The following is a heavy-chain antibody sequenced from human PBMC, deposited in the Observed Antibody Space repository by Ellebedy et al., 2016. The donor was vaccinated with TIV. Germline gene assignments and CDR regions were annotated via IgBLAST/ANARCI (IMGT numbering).Heavy chain of an antibody. CDR3: ARGTLPQNFDY. D-gene: IGHD1-14*01. CDR2: INPNSGGT. J-gene: IGHJ4*02. V-gene: IGHV1-2*02. Sequence: ASVKVSXXASGYTFTSYYMHWVRQAPGQGLEWMGWINPNSGGTNYAQKFQGRVTMTRDTSISTAYMELSRLRSDDTAVYYCARGTLPQNFDYWGQGTLVTVSS. CDR1: GYTFTSYY.